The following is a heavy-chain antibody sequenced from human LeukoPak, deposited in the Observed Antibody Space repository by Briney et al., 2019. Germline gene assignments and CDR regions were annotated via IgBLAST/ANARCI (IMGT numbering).Heavy chain of an antibody. D-gene: IGHD6-13*01. J-gene: IGHJ4*02. Sequence: GGSLRLSCAASGFTFSSYGMHWVRQAPGKGLEWVAVIWYDGSNKYYADSVKGRFTISRDNSKNTLYLQMNSLRAEDTAVYYCAVYSSSWYAFDYWSQGTLVTVSS. CDR1: GFTFSSYG. CDR2: IWYDGSNK. V-gene: IGHV3-33*01. CDR3: AVYSSSWYAFDY.